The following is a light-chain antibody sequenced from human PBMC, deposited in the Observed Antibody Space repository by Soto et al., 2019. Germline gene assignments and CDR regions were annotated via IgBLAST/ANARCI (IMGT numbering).Light chain of an antibody. CDR3: QQSYSNPG. V-gene: IGKV1-39*01. J-gene: IGKJ1*01. CDR1: QGIASY. Sequence: DIQMTQSPSSVSASVGDRVTITCRASQGIASYLAWYQQKPGKAPQLLIYAASSLQNGVPPRFSGSGSGTDFTLTISSLQPEDFATYYCQQSYSNPGFGQATKVDI. CDR2: AAS.